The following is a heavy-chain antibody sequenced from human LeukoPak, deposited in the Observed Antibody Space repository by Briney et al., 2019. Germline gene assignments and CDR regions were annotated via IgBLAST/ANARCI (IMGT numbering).Heavy chain of an antibody. J-gene: IGHJ6*03. CDR3: ARVGSPGIAVTFDYYYMDV. D-gene: IGHD6-19*01. Sequence: PGGSLRLSCAASGFTFSSYGMHWVRQAPGKGLEWVAFIRYDGSNKYYADSVKGRFTISRDNSKNTVYLQMNSLRPEDTAVYYCARVGSPGIAVTFDYYYMDVWGKGTTVTISS. CDR2: IRYDGSNK. V-gene: IGHV3-30*02. CDR1: GFTFSSYG.